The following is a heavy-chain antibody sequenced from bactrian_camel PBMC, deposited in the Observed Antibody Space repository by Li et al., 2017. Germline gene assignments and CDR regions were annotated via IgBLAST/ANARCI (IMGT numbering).Heavy chain of an antibody. CDR2: IRRSGGET. J-gene: IGHJ4*01. D-gene: IGHD3*01. Sequence: HVQLVESGGGSVQAGGSLRLSCVVSGHSRGSNCVGWYRLPPGRAPAEREGIAAIRRSGGETWYAGSVKGRFTISQGSATNTMYLQMNDLKPEDTASYYCAHVTYGEARLCHTMDWGRYQSWGQGTQVTVS. CDR1: GHSRGSNC. CDR3: AHVTYGEARLCHTMDWGRYQS. V-gene: IGHV3-3*01.